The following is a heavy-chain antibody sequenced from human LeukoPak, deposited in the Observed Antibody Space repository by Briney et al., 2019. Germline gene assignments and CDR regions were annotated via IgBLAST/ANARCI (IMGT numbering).Heavy chain of an antibody. CDR3: ARDHHPFTA. Sequence: PGGSLRLSCAASGLTFSSYSMNWARQAPGKGLEWVSFITTSSSTIYYADSVKGRFTISRDNAKNSLYLQMNSLRAEDTAVYYCARDHHPFTAWGQGILVTVSS. CDR1: GLTFSSYS. D-gene: IGHD5-18*01. CDR2: ITTSSSTI. J-gene: IGHJ4*02. V-gene: IGHV3-48*01.